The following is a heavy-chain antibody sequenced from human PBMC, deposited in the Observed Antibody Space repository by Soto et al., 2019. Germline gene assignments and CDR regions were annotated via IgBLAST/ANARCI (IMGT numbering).Heavy chain of an antibody. V-gene: IGHV3-11*06. CDR2: ISPKSTYR. J-gene: IGHJ4*02. CDR3: ARGGGGGLFEN. D-gene: IGHD2-21*01. Sequence: PGGSLRLSCATSGFPFSDYYMSWIRQAPGKGLEWLSHISPKSTYRNYADSVKGRFTISRDNTKSSLFLQMNSLGVEDTAVYYCARGGGGGLFENWGQGVLVTVSS. CDR1: GFPFSDYY.